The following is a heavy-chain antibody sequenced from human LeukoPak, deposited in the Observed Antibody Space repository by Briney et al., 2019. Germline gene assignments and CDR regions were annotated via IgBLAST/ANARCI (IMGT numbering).Heavy chain of an antibody. Sequence: PGGSLRLSCEASGFTFSSYWMSWVRQAPGKGPEWVANIKQDGSEKYYVDSVKGRFTISRDNAKNSLYLQMNSLRAEDTAVYYCARVGIGYCSSTSCHNWFDPWGQGTPVTVSS. CDR2: IKQDGSEK. V-gene: IGHV3-7*01. CDR3: ARVGIGYCSSTSCHNWFDP. CDR1: GFTFSSYW. J-gene: IGHJ5*02. D-gene: IGHD2-2*01.